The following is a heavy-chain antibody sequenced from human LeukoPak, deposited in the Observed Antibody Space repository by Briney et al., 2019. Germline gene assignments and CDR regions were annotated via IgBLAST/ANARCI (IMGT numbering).Heavy chain of an antibody. CDR2: IKQDGSEK. D-gene: IGHD3-9*01. J-gene: IGHJ6*04. V-gene: IGHV3-7*01. CDR3: ARGLHYYDILTGYYMVGMDV. Sequence: GSLRLSCAASGFTFSSYWMSWVRQAPGKGLEWVANIKQDGSEKYYVDSVKGRFTISRDNAKNSLYLQMNSLRAEDTAVYYCARGLHYYDILTGYYMVGMDVWGKGTTVTVSS. CDR1: GFTFSSYW.